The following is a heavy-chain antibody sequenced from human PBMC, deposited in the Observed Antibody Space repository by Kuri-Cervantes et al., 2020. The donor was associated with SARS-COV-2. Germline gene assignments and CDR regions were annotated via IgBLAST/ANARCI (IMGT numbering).Heavy chain of an antibody. CDR3: AKDGHDYDDLAFDPADS. CDR2: IRYDGSNK. Sequence: GESLKISCAASGFTFSSYSMNWVRQAPGKGLEWVAFIRYDGSNKYYADSVKGRFTISRDNSKNTLYLQMNSLRPEDTALYYCAKDGHDYDDLAFDPADSWGQGTLVTVSS. D-gene: IGHD4-17*01. V-gene: IGHV3-30*02. CDR1: GFTFSSYS. J-gene: IGHJ4*02.